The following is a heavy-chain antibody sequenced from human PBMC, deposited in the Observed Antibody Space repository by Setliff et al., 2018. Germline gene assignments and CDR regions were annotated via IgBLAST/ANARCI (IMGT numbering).Heavy chain of an antibody. CDR1: GGSISSSNW. CDR3: AVTLSFPIQSPFDP. J-gene: IGHJ5*02. V-gene: IGHV4-4*02. CDR2: IYHSGST. D-gene: IGHD5-18*01. Sequence: SETLSLTCAVSGGSISSSNWWSWVRQPPGKGLEWIGEIYHSGSTNYNPSLKSRVTISVDTSKNQFSLKLSSVTAADTAVYYCAVTLSFPIQSPFDPWGQGTLVTVSS.